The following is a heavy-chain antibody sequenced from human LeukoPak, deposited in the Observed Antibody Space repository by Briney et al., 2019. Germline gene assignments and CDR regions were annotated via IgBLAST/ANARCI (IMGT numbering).Heavy chain of an antibody. J-gene: IGHJ4*02. CDR1: GFTFSSYG. D-gene: IGHD3-10*01. CDR2: ISGSGGST. CDR3: ARDTNPGGSGSLDY. V-gene: IGHV3-23*01. Sequence: GGSLRFSCAASGFTFSSYGMSWVRQAPGKGLEWVSAISGSGGSTYYADSVKGRFTISRDNSKNTLYLQMNSLRAEDTAVYYCARDTNPGGSGSLDYWGQGTLVTVSS.